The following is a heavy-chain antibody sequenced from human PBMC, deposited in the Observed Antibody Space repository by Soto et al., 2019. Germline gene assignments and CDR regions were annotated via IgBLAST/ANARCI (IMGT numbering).Heavy chain of an antibody. CDR2: IIPIVETP. CDR1: GGTFNSYD. D-gene: IGHD3-22*01. V-gene: IGHV1-69*01. J-gene: IGHJ5*02. Sequence: QVQLVQSEAEVKKPGSSMKVSCKASGGTFNSYDINWVRQAPGQGLEWMGGIIPIVETPKYAQKFQGRVTITADESMNTVYMELSSLRSEDTAMYYCARLSRPNYYDTSGFFKDNWFDPWGQGTLVTVSS. CDR3: ARLSRPNYYDTSGFFKDNWFDP.